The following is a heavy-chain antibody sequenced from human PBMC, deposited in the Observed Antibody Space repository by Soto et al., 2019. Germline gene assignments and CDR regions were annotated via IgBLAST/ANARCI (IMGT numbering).Heavy chain of an antibody. CDR2: INQSGST. J-gene: IGHJ4*02. D-gene: IGHD2-15*01. CDR3: ATLISDY. Sequence: QVQLQQWGAGLLKPSETLSLTCAVYGESFSGYSWSWIRQPPGKGPEWLGEINQSGSTNYNPSLKSRGTISLDTSKNQFSLRLSSVTAADSAIYYCATLISDYWGQGTLVIVSS. V-gene: IGHV4-34*01. CDR1: GESFSGYS.